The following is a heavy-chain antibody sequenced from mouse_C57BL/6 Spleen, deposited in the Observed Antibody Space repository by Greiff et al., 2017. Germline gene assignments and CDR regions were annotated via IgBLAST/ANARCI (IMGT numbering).Heavy chain of an antibody. Sequence: DVKLQESGPGLVKPSQSLSLTCSVTGYSITSGYYWNWIRQFPGNKLEWMGYISYDGSNNYNPSLKNRISITRDTYKNQFFLKLNSVTTEDTATYYCASLYGSSSWFAYWGQGTLVTVSA. CDR3: ASLYGSSSWFAY. CDR2: ISYDGSN. CDR1: GYSITSGYY. V-gene: IGHV3-6*01. J-gene: IGHJ3*01. D-gene: IGHD1-1*01.